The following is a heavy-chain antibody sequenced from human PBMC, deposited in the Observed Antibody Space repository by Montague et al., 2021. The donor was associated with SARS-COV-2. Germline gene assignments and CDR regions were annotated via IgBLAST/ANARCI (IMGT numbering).Heavy chain of an antibody. Sequence: SLRLSCPASGFTFSSCAMHWVRQAPGKGLEWVAVISYDGSNKYYADSVKGRFTISRDNSKNTLYLQMNSLRAEDTAVYYCARVPPGLLWFGEIDYWGQGTLVTVSS. CDR1: GFTFSSCA. V-gene: IGHV3-30-3*01. J-gene: IGHJ4*02. CDR3: ARVPPGLLWFGEIDY. CDR2: ISYDGSNK. D-gene: IGHD3-10*01.